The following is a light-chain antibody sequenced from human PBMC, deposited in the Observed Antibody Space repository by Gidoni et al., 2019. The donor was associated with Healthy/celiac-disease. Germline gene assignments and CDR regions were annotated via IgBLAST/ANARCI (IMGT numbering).Light chain of an antibody. CDR2: WAS. Sequence: DIVITPSPDSLALSLGERATINCKSSQSVLYSYNNKNYLAWYQQKPGQPPKLLIYWASTRESGVPDRFSGSGSGTDFTLTISSLQAEDVAVYYCQQYYSTPPYTFGQGTKLEIK. J-gene: IGKJ2*01. CDR3: QQYYSTPPYT. V-gene: IGKV4-1*01. CDR1: QSVLYSYNNKNY.